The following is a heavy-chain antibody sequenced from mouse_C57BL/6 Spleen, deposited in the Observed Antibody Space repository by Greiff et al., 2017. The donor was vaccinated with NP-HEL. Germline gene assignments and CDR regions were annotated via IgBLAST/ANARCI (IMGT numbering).Heavy chain of an antibody. CDR3: ARDQAYYSNAYAMDY. Sequence: LVESEGGLVQPGSSMKLSCTASGFTFSDYYMAWVRPVPEKGLEWVANINYDGSSTYYLDSLKSRFIISRDNAKNILYLQMSSLKSEDTATYYCARDQAYYSNAYAMDYWGQGTSVTVSP. V-gene: IGHV5-16*01. D-gene: IGHD2-5*01. J-gene: IGHJ4*01. CDR2: INYDGSST. CDR1: GFTFSDYY.